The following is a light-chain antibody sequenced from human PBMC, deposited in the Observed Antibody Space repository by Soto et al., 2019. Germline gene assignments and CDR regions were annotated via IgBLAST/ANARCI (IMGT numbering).Light chain of an antibody. CDR2: GAS. V-gene: IGKV3-20*01. Sequence: EIVLTQSPGTLSLSPGERASLSCRASQSIANSLAWYQQKPGQAPQLLIFGASNRATGIPDRFSGSGSGTDFTLTISRLEPEDFAVYHCQQYGGSPRTFGQGTKVDIK. CDR3: QQYGGSPRT. J-gene: IGKJ1*01. CDR1: QSIANS.